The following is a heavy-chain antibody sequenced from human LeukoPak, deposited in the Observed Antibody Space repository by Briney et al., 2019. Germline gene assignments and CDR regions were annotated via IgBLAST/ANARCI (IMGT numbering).Heavy chain of an antibody. V-gene: IGHV3-21*01. CDR2: ISSGSSYI. CDR1: GFTLSSYA. D-gene: IGHD1-26*01. J-gene: IGHJ4*02. CDR3: ARREVGATLGD. Sequence: PGGSLRLSCAASGFTLSSYAMSWVRQAPGKGLEWVSSISSGSSYIYYADSVKGRFTISRDNAKNSLYLQMNSLRAEDTAVYYCARREVGATLGDWGQGTLVTVSS.